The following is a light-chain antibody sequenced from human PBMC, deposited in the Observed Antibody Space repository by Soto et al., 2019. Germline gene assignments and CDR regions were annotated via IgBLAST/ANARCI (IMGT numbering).Light chain of an antibody. CDR1: QSIGRY. CDR3: QQSYRTPLT. CDR2: AAS. V-gene: IGKV1-39*01. J-gene: IGKJ1*01. Sequence: DIMLTQSPSSLSASVGDRVTITCRASQSIGRYLNWYQQRPGQAPKLLIYAASSLQSGVPSMFSGGGSGTDFTLTITSLQPEDFATYYCQQSYRTPLTFGQGTKVDVK.